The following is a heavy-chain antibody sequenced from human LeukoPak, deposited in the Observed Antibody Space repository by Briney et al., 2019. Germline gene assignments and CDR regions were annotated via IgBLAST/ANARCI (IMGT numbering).Heavy chain of an antibody. D-gene: IGHD3-10*01. J-gene: IGHJ5*02. CDR1: GYTFTGYY. CDR3: ARDYLRRITMVRGAFFFDP. Sequence: ASVKVSCKASGYTFTGYYMHWVRQAPGQGLEWMGWINPNSGGTNYAQKFQGRVTMTRDTFISTAYMELSRLRSDDTAVYYCARDYLRRITMVRGAFFFDPWGQGTLVTVSS. V-gene: IGHV1-2*02. CDR2: INPNSGGT.